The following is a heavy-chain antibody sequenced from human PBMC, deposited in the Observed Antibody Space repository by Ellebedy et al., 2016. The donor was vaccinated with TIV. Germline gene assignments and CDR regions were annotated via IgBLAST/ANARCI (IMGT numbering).Heavy chain of an antibody. D-gene: IGHD3-10*01. Sequence: GESLKISCAGSGFTFSFYWMSWVRQAPGKGPEWVANIYKDGSEKFYVDSVKGRFTISRDNAKNSLYLQMNSLRAEDTAVYYCSSPPGVVALWGQGTLVTVSS. CDR3: SSPPGVVAL. V-gene: IGHV3-7*03. J-gene: IGHJ4*02. CDR2: IYKDGSEK. CDR1: GFTFSFYW.